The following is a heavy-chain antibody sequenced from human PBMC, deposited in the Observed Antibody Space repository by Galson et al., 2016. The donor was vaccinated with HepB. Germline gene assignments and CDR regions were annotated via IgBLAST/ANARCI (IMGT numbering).Heavy chain of an antibody. D-gene: IGHD2-8*01. V-gene: IGHV4-39*01. J-gene: IGHJ4*02. CDR2: MFYSGNT. CDR3: VRQRRRSMVLSAFIDS. Sequence: SETLSLTCTVSGGSISSSSYFWGWVRQPPGRGLEWIGNMFYSGNTYYNVSLKSRVTLSVDTSKSQFSLNLRSLTAADTAIYYCVRQRRRSMVLSAFIDSWGQGILVTVSS. CDR1: GGSISSSSYF.